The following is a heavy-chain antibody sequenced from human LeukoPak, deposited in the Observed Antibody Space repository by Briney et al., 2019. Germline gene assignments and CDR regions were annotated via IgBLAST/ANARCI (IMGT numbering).Heavy chain of an antibody. J-gene: IGHJ4*02. CDR1: GGSISSYY. V-gene: IGHV4-59*01. D-gene: IGHD2-21*02. Sequence: SETPSLTCTVSGGSISSYYWHWIRQPPGKGLEWIGYLYYSGNTYYNPSLKSRVTMSVDTSKNQFSLELSSVTAADTAVYFCARAAYCGGDCYYYFDYWGQGTLVTVSS. CDR2: LYYSGNT. CDR3: ARAAYCGGDCYYYFDY.